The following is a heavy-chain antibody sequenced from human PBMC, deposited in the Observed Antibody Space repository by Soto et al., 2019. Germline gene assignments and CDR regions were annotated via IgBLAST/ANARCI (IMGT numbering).Heavy chain of an antibody. CDR2: ISNTGSTK. D-gene: IGHD6-13*01. CDR1: EITFTDFY. V-gene: IGHV3-11*01. Sequence: QGQLVESGGGLVQPGGSLRLSCAASEITFTDFYMSWIRQAPGRGLEWISYISNTGSTKYYADSVKGRFTISRDNAKNSLYMERNSLKAEDTAVYFCATAGGIAAAGYWFDPWGQGTLVTVSS. CDR3: ATAGGIAAAGYWFDP. J-gene: IGHJ5*02.